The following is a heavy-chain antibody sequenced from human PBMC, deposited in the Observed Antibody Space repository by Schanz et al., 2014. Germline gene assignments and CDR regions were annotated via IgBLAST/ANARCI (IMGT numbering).Heavy chain of an antibody. CDR2: IYKSGSA. J-gene: IGHJ4*02. CDR1: GFNVSKSY. V-gene: IGHV3-66*02. Sequence: VQLVECGGGLVQPGGSLRLSCVASGFNVSKSYVSWVRQAPGKGLEWVSLIYKSGSAFYADSVKGRLTISRDNSKNTVYLEMNRLRTEDTALYYCARDSAGTTFGVLDSWGQGTLVTVSS. D-gene: IGHD1-1*01. CDR3: ARDSAGTTFGVLDS.